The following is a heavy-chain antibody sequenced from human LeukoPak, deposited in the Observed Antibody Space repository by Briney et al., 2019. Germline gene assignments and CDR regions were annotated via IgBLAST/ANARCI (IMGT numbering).Heavy chain of an antibody. V-gene: IGHV1-69*02. Sequence: GASVKVSCKASGGTFSSYTISWVRQAPGQGLEWMGRIIPILGIANYAQKFQGRVTITADKSASTAYMELSSLRSDDTAVYYCARLSARGRGDYWGQGTLVTVSS. J-gene: IGHJ4*02. CDR3: ARLSARGRGDY. CDR2: IIPILGIA. CDR1: GGTFSSYT.